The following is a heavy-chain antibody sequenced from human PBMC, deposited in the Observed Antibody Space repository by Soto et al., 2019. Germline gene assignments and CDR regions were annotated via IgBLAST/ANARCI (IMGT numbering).Heavy chain of an antibody. CDR1: GFTFSSYG. V-gene: IGHV3-33*01. CDR3: ARDARDFWSGLYYYYCMDV. CDR2: IWYDGSNK. J-gene: IGHJ6*02. D-gene: IGHD3-3*01. Sequence: GGSLRLSCAASGFTFSSYGMHWVRQAPGKGLEWVAVIWYDGSNKYYADSVKGRFTISRDNSKNTLYLQMNSLRAEDTAVYYCARDARDFWSGLYYYYCMDVWGQGTTVTVSS.